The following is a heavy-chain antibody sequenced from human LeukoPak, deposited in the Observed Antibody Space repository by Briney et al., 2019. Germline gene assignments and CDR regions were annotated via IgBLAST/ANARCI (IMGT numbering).Heavy chain of an antibody. Sequence: ASVKVSCKASGYTFTSYGISWVRQAPGQGLEWMGWMNPNSGNTGYAQKFQGRVTITRNTSISTAYMELSSLRSEDTAVYYCARAGYGDYDDYWGQGTLVTVSS. D-gene: IGHD4-17*01. CDR2: MNPNSGNT. CDR1: GYTFTSYG. CDR3: ARAGYGDYDDY. V-gene: IGHV1-8*03. J-gene: IGHJ4*02.